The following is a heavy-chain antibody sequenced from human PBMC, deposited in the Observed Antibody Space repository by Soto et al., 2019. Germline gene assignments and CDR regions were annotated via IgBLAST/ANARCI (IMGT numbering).Heavy chain of an antibody. CDR3: ARGWLATGGTLSYMDV. CDR2: IGTDGDT. D-gene: IGHD6-13*01. CDR1: GFTFSSYD. Sequence: EEQLVESGGGLVQPGGSLRLSCAASGFTFSSYDMHWVRQATGKGLEWVSGIGTDGDTYYLGSVKGRFTISRENAKNSFYLQMNSLRGGDTAVYYCARGWLATGGTLSYMDVWGKGTRVTVSS. J-gene: IGHJ6*03. V-gene: IGHV3-13*01.